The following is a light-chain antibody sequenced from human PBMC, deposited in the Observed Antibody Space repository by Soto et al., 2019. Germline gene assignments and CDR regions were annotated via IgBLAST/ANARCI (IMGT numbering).Light chain of an antibody. V-gene: IGKV1-39*01. J-gene: IGKJ2*01. Sequence: DIPLNKSPSSLSASVGDRVTIICRASQSISNHLNWYQQKPGKAPKLLIYATSTLYSGVPPRFSGSASGTEFTLTISGLQAEDFATYYCQQSYSTPQYSFGPGTKLEIK. CDR1: QSISNH. CDR3: QQSYSTPQYS. CDR2: ATS.